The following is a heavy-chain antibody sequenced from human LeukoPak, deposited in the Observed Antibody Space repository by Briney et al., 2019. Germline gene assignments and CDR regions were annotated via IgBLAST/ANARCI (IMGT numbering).Heavy chain of an antibody. J-gene: IGHJ3*02. Sequence: PGGSLRLSCAASGFTFSSYSMNWVRQAPGKGLEWVSSISSSSSCIYYADSVKGRFTISRDNAKNSLYLQMNSLRAEDTAVYYCARDWGEVLEAFDIWGQGTMVTVSS. CDR1: GFTFSSYS. CDR3: ARDWGEVLEAFDI. D-gene: IGHD3-16*01. CDR2: ISSSSSCI. V-gene: IGHV3-21*01.